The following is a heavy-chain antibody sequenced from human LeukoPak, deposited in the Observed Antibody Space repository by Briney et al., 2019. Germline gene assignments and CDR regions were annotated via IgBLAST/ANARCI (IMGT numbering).Heavy chain of an antibody. J-gene: IGHJ4*02. Sequence: PGGSLRLSCAASGFSFSSQWMDWVRQAPGKGLEWVANIRQDGSEKHYVDSVKGRFTISRDNAENSLYLQMDSLRAEDTAVYYCSTALNSWGQGTLVTVSS. CDR1: GFSFSSQW. CDR2: IRQDGSEK. V-gene: IGHV3-7*01. CDR3: STALNS. D-gene: IGHD2-15*01.